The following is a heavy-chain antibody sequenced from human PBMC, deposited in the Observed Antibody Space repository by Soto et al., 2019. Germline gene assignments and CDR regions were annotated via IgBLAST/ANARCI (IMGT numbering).Heavy chain of an antibody. V-gene: IGHV4-34*01. CDR3: ARYKITGLFDY. CDR2: INHSGST. CDR1: GGSFSGYY. Sequence: QVQLQQWGAGLLKPSETLSLTCAVYGGSFSGYYWTWIRQPPGTGLEWIGEINHSGSTNYNPSLKSRGTISVDTSKNQFSMKLTSVTAAGTAVYYCARYKITGLFDYWGQRTLVTGSS. J-gene: IGHJ4*02. D-gene: IGHD2-8*02.